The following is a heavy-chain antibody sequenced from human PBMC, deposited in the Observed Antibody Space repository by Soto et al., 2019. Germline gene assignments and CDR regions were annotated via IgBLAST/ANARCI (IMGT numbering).Heavy chain of an antibody. J-gene: IGHJ4*02. CDR2: ISGSGGST. V-gene: IGHV3-23*01. Sequence: PGGSLRLSCAASGFTFSSYAMSWVRQAPGKGLEWVSAISGSGGSTYYADSVKGRFTISRDNSKNTLYLQMNSLRAEDTAVYYCAKGRLRFLEWLFENFDYWGQGTLVTVSS. CDR1: GFTFSSYA. CDR3: AKGRLRFLEWLFENFDY. D-gene: IGHD3-3*01.